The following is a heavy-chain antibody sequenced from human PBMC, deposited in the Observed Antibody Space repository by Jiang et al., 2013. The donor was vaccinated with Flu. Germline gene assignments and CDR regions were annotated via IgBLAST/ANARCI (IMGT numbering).Heavy chain of an antibody. D-gene: IGHD3-3*01. CDR1: GFTFSSYG. V-gene: IGHV3-30*18. J-gene: IGHJ5*02. Sequence: QLLESGGGVVQPGRSLRLSCAASGFTFSSYGMHWVRQAPGKGLEWVAVISYDGSNKYYADSVKGRFTISRDNSKNTLYLQMNSLRAEDTAVYYCAKVGWSRGYYSFDWFDPWGQGTLVTVSS. CDR3: AKVGWSRGYYSFDWFDP. CDR2: ISYDGSNK.